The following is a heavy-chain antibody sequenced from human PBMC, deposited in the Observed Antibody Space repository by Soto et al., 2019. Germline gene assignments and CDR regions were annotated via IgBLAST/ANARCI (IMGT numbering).Heavy chain of an antibody. CDR2: ISGSGGST. CDR1: GFNFRSYA. D-gene: IGHD3-9*01. Sequence: PXGSLRLSCSAAGFNFRSYAVTWVRHAPGKGLEWVSAISGSGGSTYYADSVKGRFTISRDNSKNALYLQMNSLRAEDTAVYYCAKDRWFNRVAYFDYWGQGTLVTVSS. CDR3: AKDRWFNRVAYFDY. V-gene: IGHV3-23*01. J-gene: IGHJ4*02.